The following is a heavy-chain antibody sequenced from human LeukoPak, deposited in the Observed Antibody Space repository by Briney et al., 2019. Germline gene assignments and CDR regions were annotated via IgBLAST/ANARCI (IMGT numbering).Heavy chain of an antibody. CDR1: GYTFVAYH. V-gene: IGHV1-2*06. CDR3: ARDLPFED. Sequence: ASVNVSCKASGYTFVAYHMHWVRQAPGQGLEWMGRIYPSSGATNYAQRFQGRVTLTRDTSINTAYMELSRLTSDDTAVYYCARDLPFEDWGQGTLVTVSS. J-gene: IGHJ4*02. CDR2: IYPSSGAT. D-gene: IGHD2/OR15-2a*01.